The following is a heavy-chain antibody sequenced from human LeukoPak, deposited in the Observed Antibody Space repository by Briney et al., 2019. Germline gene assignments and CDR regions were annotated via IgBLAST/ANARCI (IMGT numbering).Heavy chain of an antibody. V-gene: IGHV1-69*13. CDR1: GYTFTGYY. CDR2: IIPIFGTA. CDR3: ARDPEYYYGSGSFPPRWFDP. J-gene: IGHJ5*02. D-gene: IGHD3-10*01. Sequence: GASVKVSCKASGYTFTGYYMHWVRQAPGQGLEWMGGIIPIFGTANYAQKFQGRVTITADESTSTAYMELSSLRSEDTAVYYCARDPEYYYGSGSFPPRWFDPWGQGTLVTVSS.